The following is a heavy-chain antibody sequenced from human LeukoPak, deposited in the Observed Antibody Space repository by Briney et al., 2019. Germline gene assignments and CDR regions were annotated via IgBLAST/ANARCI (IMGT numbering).Heavy chain of an antibody. V-gene: IGHV4-39*07. CDR2: INHSGST. CDR1: GGSISSSSYY. J-gene: IGHJ4*02. D-gene: IGHD2-2*02. Sequence: PSETLPLTCSVSGGSISSSSYYWGWIRQPPGKGLEWIGEINHSGSTNYNPSLKSRVTISVDTSKNQFSLKLSSVTAADTAVYYCASRLKEYCSSTSCYTRRAPAPDYWGQGTLVTVSS. CDR3: ASRLKEYCSSTSCYTRRAPAPDY.